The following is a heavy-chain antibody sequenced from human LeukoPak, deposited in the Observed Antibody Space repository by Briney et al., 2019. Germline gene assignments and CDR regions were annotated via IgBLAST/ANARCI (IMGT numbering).Heavy chain of an antibody. CDR3: AKGLGERGTIPNDYFDY. CDR2: IRFDGTNE. Sequence: GGSLRLSCAASGFTFINYGMHWVRQAPVKGLEWVSFIRFDGTNEYYADSVKGRFTVSRDSSKNTLYLQMNSLRPEDTAVYYCAKGLGERGTIPNDYFDYWGQGTLVTVSS. D-gene: IGHD1-7*01. CDR1: GFTFINYG. J-gene: IGHJ4*02. V-gene: IGHV3-30*02.